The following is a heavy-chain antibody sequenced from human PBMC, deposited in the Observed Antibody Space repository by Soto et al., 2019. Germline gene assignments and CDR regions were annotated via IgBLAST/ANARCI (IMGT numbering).Heavy chain of an antibody. Sequence: PSETLSLTCTVSGGSISSGDYYWSWIRHPPGKGLEWIGYIYYSGSTYYNPSLKSRVTISVDTSKNQFSLKLSSVTAADTAVYYCASQYYDILTGYLSWGQGTLVTVSS. CDR2: IYYSGST. J-gene: IGHJ4*02. V-gene: IGHV4-30-4*01. CDR1: GGSISSGDYY. CDR3: ASQYYDILTGYLS. D-gene: IGHD3-9*01.